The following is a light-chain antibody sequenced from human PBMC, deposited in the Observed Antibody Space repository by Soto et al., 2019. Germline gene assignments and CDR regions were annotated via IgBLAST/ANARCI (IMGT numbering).Light chain of an antibody. CDR3: QSYDNSLSHVV. CDR1: SSNIGSFYD. CDR2: GDN. V-gene: IGLV1-40*01. J-gene: IGLJ2*01. Sequence: QTVLTQPPSVSGAPGQRVTIPCTGSSSNIGSFYDVHWYQQLPGTVPKLLIYGDNNRPSGVPDRFSGSKSGTSASLAITGLQPEDEADYYCQSYDNSLSHVVFGGGTKLTVL.